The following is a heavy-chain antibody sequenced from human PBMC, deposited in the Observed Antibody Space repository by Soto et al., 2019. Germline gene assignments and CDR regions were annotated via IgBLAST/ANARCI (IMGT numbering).Heavy chain of an antibody. J-gene: IGHJ4*02. CDR3: AREYYSTTTWIDY. CDR1: GFTFTSYP. D-gene: IGHD1-26*01. V-gene: IGHV1-18*04. Sequence: QVQLVQSAPEVKRPGASVKVSCKTSGFTFTSYPFSWVRQAPGQGLEWLAWVHPYEGTTKVAHQFRDRITLTTDTSVATVLMELTRLTSADTTVYFCAREYYSTTTWIDYWGQGTLVAVSS. CDR2: VHPYEGTT.